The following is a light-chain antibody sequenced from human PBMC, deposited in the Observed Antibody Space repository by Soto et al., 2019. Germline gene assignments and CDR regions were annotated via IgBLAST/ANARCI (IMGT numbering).Light chain of an antibody. CDR1: SSDVGSYNV. CDR3: CSYAGQRVV. J-gene: IGLJ2*01. CDR2: EGN. V-gene: IGLV2-23*01. Sequence: QSALTQPASVSGSPGQSITISCTGTSSDVGSYNVVSWYQQHPGKAPKLMIYEGNKRPSGVSNRFSGSKSGNTASLTISGLQAEDEAYYYCCSYAGQRVVFGGGTQLTVL.